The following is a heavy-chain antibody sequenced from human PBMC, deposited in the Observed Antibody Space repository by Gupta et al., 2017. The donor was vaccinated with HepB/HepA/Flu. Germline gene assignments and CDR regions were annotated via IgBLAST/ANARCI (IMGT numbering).Heavy chain of an antibody. CDR1: GFTFSSYA. J-gene: IGHJ4*02. CDR3: AKDISGADSRGYLD. V-gene: IGHV3-23*01. CDR2: ISGSGGST. D-gene: IGHD3-22*01. Sequence: EVQLLESGGGLVQPGGSLRLSCAASGFTFSSYAMSWVRQAPGKGLEWVSAISGSGGSTYYTDSVKGRFTISRDNSKNTLYLQMNSLRAEETAVYYCAKDISGADSRGYLDGGQGTLVTVSS.